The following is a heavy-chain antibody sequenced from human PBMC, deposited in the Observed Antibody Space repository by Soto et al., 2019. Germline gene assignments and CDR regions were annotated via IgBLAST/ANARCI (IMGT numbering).Heavy chain of an antibody. CDR3: AKGLRGSGAYQGFDP. V-gene: IGHV3-23*01. J-gene: IGHJ5*02. CDR1: AFTFSRFA. D-gene: IGHD3-10*01. CDR2: ISGGGDNT. Sequence: EVQLLESGGGLVQPGGSLRLSCAASAFTFSRFAMSWVRQTPGNGLGWVSAISGGGDNTFSADSVKGRFTISRDNSKNTLYLQMNGLRVEDTAVYYCAKGLRGSGAYQGFDPWGQGTLVTVSS.